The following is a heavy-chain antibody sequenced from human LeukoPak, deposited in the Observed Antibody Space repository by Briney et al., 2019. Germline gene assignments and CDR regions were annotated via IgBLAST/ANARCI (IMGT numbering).Heavy chain of an antibody. Sequence: SVKVSCKASGYTFTSYGISWERQAPGQGLEWMGWISAYNGNTNYAQKLQGRVTMTTDTSTSTAYMELRSLRSDDTAVYYCVRVSNRYCSGGSCLGVDYWGQGTLVTVSS. J-gene: IGHJ4*02. CDR2: ISAYNGNT. D-gene: IGHD2-15*01. V-gene: IGHV1-18*01. CDR1: GYTFTSYG. CDR3: VRVSNRYCSGGSCLGVDY.